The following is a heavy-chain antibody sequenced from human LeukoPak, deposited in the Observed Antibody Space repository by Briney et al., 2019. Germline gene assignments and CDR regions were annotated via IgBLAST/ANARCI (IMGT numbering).Heavy chain of an antibody. CDR1: GYSFTTYW. J-gene: IGHJ4*02. Sequence: NLGESLKISCKGSGYSFTTYWIGWVRQMPGKGLEWMGIIYPGDSDTRYSPSFQGQVTISADKSISTAYLQWSSLKASDTAMYYCARHSGSSPYYFDYWGQGTLVTVSS. V-gene: IGHV5-51*01. CDR2: IYPGDSDT. D-gene: IGHD6-13*01. CDR3: ARHSGSSPYYFDY.